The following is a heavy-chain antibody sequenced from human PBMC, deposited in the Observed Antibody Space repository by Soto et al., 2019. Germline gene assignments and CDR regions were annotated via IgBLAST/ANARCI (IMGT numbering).Heavy chain of an antibody. V-gene: IGHV1-18*01. CDR2: ISAYNGNA. CDR3: ARASDYDSPYFFGMDV. CDR1: GYTFTSYG. J-gene: IGHJ6*02. Sequence: ASVKVSCKASGYTFTSYGISWVRQAPGQGLEWMGWISAYNGNANYAQKLQGRATITTDTSASIAYMELTTLTSEDTAVYYCARASDYDSPYFFGMDVWGRGTSVTVSS. D-gene: IGHD4-17*01.